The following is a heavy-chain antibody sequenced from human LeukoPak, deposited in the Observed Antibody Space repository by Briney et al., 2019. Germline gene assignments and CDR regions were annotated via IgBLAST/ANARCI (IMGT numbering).Heavy chain of an antibody. V-gene: IGHV4-4*02. CDR2: IYRSGST. D-gene: IGHD3-22*01. CDR1: GGSISSTNW. Sequence: SSGTLSLTCAVSGGSISSTNWWSWVRQPPGKGLDWIGEIYRSGSTNYNPSLKSRVTISVDKSKNQFSLKLSSVTAADTAMYYCARVALYDSSGYNYFDYWGQGILVTVSS. J-gene: IGHJ4*02. CDR3: ARVALYDSSGYNYFDY.